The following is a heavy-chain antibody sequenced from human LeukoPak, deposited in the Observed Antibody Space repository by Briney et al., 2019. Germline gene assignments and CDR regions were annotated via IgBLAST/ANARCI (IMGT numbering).Heavy chain of an antibody. CDR2: ISAYNGNT. J-gene: IGHJ3*02. CDR1: GYTFTSYG. D-gene: IGHD3-3*01. V-gene: IGHV1-18*01. CDR3: ARDGDFWSDSGAFDI. Sequence: ASVKVSCKASGYTFTSYGISWVRQAPGQGLEWMGWISAYNGNTNYAQKPQGRVTMTTDTSTSTAYMELRSLRSDDTAVYYCARDGDFWSDSGAFDIWGQGTMVTVSS.